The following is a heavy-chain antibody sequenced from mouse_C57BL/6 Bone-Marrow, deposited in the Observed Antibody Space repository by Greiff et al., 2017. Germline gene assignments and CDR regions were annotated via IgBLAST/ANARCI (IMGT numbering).Heavy chain of an antibody. J-gene: IGHJ3*01. D-gene: IGHD1-1*01. Sequence: VQLQQSGPELVKPGASVKISCKASGYTFTDYYMNWVKQSHGKSLEWIGDINPNNGGTSYNQKFKGKATLTVDKPSSTAYMELRSLTSEDSAVYYCAIYYYGSSYPFAYWGQGTLVTVSA. CDR2: INPNNGGT. V-gene: IGHV1-26*01. CDR3: AIYYYGSSYPFAY. CDR1: GYTFTDYY.